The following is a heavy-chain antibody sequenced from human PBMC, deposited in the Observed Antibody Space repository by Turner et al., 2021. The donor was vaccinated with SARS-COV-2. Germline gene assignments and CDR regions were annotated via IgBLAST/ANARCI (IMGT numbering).Heavy chain of an antibody. CDR2: IYYRGST. Sequence: QVQLQESGPGLVKPSETLSLTCTVSGGSISSDFWSWIRQPPGKGLEWIGYIYYRGSTNYNPSLKSRVTMSVDTSKNQFSLKLRSVTAADTAVYYCARGFFYSGYQFDYWGQGTLVTVSS. D-gene: IGHD5-12*01. V-gene: IGHV4-59*01. CDR1: GGSISSDF. J-gene: IGHJ4*02. CDR3: ARGFFYSGYQFDY.